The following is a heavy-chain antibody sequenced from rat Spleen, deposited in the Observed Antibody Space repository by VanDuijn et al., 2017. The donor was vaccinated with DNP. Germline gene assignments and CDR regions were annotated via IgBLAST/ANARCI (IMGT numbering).Heavy chain of an antibody. J-gene: IGHJ2*01. D-gene: IGHD3-3*01. CDR3: ARIDTVPDFDY. CDR1: GFTFSDYY. V-gene: IGHV5-7*01. CDR2: ISYDGSST. Sequence: EVQLVESGGGLMQPGRSLKLSCAASGFTFSDYYMAWVRQAPTKGLEWVATISYDGSSTYYRDSVKGRFTISRDNAKGSLYLQMNSLKSEDTATYYCARIDTVPDFDYWGQGVMVTVSS.